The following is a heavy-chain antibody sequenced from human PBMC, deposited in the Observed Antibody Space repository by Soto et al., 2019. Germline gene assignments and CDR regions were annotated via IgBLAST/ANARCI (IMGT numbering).Heavy chain of an antibody. Sequence: GASLKNSCKGSGYSFSNFWIAWVRQMPGKGLEWMGIIYPGDSDTRYSPSFQGQVTISADKSISTAYLQWSSLKASDTAMYYCARRGVGVGSVLKHAFDIWGQGTMVTVSS. D-gene: IGHD2-8*01. J-gene: IGHJ3*02. CDR2: IYPGDSDT. CDR3: ARRGVGVGSVLKHAFDI. V-gene: IGHV5-51*01. CDR1: GYSFSNFW.